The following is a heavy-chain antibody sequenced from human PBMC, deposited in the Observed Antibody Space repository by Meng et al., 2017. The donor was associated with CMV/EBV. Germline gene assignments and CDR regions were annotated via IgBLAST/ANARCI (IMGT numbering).Heavy chain of an antibody. D-gene: IGHD6-13*01. CDR1: GFTFSSYA. CDR2: IKSKTDGGTT. V-gene: IGHV3-15*01. J-gene: IGHJ4*02. CDR3: TTDISSSSWYEYYFDY. Sequence: GESLKISCAASGFTFSSYAMSWVRQAPGKGLEWVGRIKSKTDGGTTDYAAPVKGRFTISRDDSKNTLYLQMNSLKTEDTAVYYCTTDISSSSWYEYYFDYWGQGTLVSLL.